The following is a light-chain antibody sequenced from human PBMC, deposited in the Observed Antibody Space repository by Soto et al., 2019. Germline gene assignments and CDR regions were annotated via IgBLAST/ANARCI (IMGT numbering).Light chain of an antibody. V-gene: IGLV2-14*01. J-gene: IGLJ1*01. CDR3: TSYTSSGTYV. Sequence: HSVLTQPASVSGSPGQSITISCTGTSSDVGGYNYVSWHQQHPGKAPKLTIYDVSSRPSGVSNRFSASKSGNTASLTISGLQAEDEADYYCTSYTSSGTYVFGTGTKVTVL. CDR2: DVS. CDR1: SSDVGGYNY.